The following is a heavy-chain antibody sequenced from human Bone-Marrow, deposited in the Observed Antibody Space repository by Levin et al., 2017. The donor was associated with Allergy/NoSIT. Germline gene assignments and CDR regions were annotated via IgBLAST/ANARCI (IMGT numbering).Heavy chain of an antibody. V-gene: IGHV3-53*01. CDR2: IYSGGST. CDR3: ARLKNSSSWYQATYDDYMDV. D-gene: IGHD6-13*01. CDR1: GFTVSSNY. Sequence: ASVKVSCAASGFTVSSNYMSWVRQAPGKGLEWVSVIYSGGSTYYADSVKGRFTISRDNSKNTLYLQMNSLRAEDTAVYYCARLKNSSSWYQATYDDYMDVWGKGTTVTVSS. J-gene: IGHJ6*03.